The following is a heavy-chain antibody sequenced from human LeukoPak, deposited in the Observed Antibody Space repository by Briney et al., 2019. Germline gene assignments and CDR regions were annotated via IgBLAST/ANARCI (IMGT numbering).Heavy chain of an antibody. CDR2: ISGGADTT. D-gene: IGHD1-26*01. V-gene: IGHV3-23*01. J-gene: IGHJ4*02. Sequence: TGGSLRLSCVASGFTFSSYVMSWVRQAPGKGLEWVSAISGGADTTYYADSVQGRFTISRDNFRNTLYLQMNSLRAGDTAVYYCAKEGGSWAKHDYWGQGTLVTVSS. CDR3: AKEGGSWAKHDY. CDR1: GFTFSSYV.